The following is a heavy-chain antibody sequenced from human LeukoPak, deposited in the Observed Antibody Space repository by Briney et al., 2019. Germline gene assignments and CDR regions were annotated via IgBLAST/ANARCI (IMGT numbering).Heavy chain of an antibody. J-gene: IGHJ4*02. CDR3: AIDHRGGVGSTRWFDY. V-gene: IGHV3-30*04. CDR2: ISYDGSNK. Sequence: PGGSLRLSCAASGFTFSSYAMHWVRQAPGKGLEWVAVISYDGSNKYYADSVKGRFTISRDNSRNTLYLQMNSLRAEDTAVYYCAIDHRGGVGSTRWFDYWGQGTLVTVSS. CDR1: GFTFSSYA. D-gene: IGHD1-26*01.